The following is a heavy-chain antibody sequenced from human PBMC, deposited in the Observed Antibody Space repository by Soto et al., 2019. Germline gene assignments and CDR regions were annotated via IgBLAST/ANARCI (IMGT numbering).Heavy chain of an antibody. J-gene: IGHJ4*02. CDR2: ISNSGGNT. Sequence: EVQLLESGGGLVQPGGSLRLSCAASGFTFSSYAMNWVRQAPGKGLEWVSSISNSGGNTYYADSVKGRFTISRDNSKNTLYLQMNSLRTEDMAVYYCAKSGSHSYFDYWGQGTLVTVSS. V-gene: IGHV3-23*01. CDR1: GFTFSSYA. CDR3: AKSGSHSYFDY. D-gene: IGHD1-26*01.